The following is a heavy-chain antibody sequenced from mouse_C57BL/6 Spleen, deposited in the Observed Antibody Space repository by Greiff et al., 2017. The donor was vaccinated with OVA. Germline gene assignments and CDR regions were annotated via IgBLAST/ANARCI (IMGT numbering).Heavy chain of an antibody. CDR2: IDPSDSYT. CDR3: ASWDYGSSSFAY. J-gene: IGHJ3*01. V-gene: IGHV1-69*01. CDR1: GYTFTSYW. Sequence: QVQLQQPGAELVMPGASVKLSCKASGYTFTSYWMHWVKQRPGQGLEWIGEIDPSDSYTNYNQKFKGKSTLTVYKSSSTAYMQLSSLTSEDAAVYYCASWDYGSSSFAYWGQGTLVTVSA. D-gene: IGHD1-1*01.